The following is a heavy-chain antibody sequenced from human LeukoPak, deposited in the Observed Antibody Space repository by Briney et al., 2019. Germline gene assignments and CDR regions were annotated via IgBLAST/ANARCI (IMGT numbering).Heavy chain of an antibody. CDR3: ARDSRGGWSGYFDL. CDR2: IWRDGSAE. V-gene: IGHV3-33*07. CDR1: GFIFRNYG. J-gene: IGHJ4*02. D-gene: IGHD6-19*01. Sequence: QPGRSLRLSCAASGFIFRNYGMYWVRQAPGKGLEWVAVIWRDGSAEFYADSVKGRFSISRDDSKNTVYLQMNSLRVEDTALYYCARDSRGGWSGYFDLWGQGIVVTVSS.